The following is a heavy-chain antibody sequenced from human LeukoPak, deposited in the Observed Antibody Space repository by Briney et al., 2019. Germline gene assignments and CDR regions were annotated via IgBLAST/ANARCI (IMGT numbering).Heavy chain of an antibody. Sequence: PGGSLRLSCAASGFRFSTYSVHWVRLAPAKGLDWVALISYDGANKHYADSVKGRFTISRDNSKNTLYLQMNSLRSEDTAVYYCARVQGVVGPTPFDLWGQGTLVTVSS. CDR3: ARVQGVVGPTPFDL. V-gene: IGHV3-30-3*01. J-gene: IGHJ4*02. CDR1: GFRFSTYS. CDR2: ISYDGANK. D-gene: IGHD1-26*01.